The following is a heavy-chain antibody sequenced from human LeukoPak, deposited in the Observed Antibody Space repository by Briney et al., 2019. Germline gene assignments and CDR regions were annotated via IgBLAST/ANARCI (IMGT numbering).Heavy chain of an antibody. J-gene: IGHJ5*02. V-gene: IGHV4-38-2*01. D-gene: IGHD3-16*01. Sequence: SETLSLTCAVFGFPISSGFSWAWIRQSPAKRREWIASISYSTTTYYKPSLESRLFISADTSTNQFSVRLTSVTAADTAVYYCARVGAIPGIDPWGQGILVTVSS. CDR3: ARVGAIPGIDP. CDR2: ISYSTTT. CDR1: GFPISSGFS.